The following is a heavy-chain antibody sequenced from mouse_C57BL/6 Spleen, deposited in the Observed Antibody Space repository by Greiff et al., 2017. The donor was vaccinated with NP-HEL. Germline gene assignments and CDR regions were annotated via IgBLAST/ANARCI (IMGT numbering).Heavy chain of an antibody. V-gene: IGHV5-15*04. CDR3: ARRLRLDYYAMDD. J-gene: IGHJ4*01. D-gene: IGHD2-12*01. CDR1: GFTFSDYG. CDR2: ISNLAYSI. Sequence: EVQVVESGGGLVQPGGSLKLSCAASGFTFSDYGMAWVRQAPRKGPEWVAFISNLAYSIYYADTVTGRFTISRENAKNTLYLDMSSLRSEDTAMYYCARRLRLDYYAMDDWGQGTSVTVSS.